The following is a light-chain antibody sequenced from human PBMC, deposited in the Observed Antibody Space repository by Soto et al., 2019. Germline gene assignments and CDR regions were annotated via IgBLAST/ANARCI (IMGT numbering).Light chain of an antibody. J-gene: IGKJ1*01. CDR1: QSVSNNY. V-gene: IGKV3-20*01. Sequence: EIVLTHSPGTLSLSPGERATLSCRASQSVSNNYLAWYQQKPGQAPRLLIYGASNRATDIPDRFSGSGSGTDFTLTISRLEPEDFAVYYCQQYGSSGTFGQGTKVDIK. CDR2: GAS. CDR3: QQYGSSGT.